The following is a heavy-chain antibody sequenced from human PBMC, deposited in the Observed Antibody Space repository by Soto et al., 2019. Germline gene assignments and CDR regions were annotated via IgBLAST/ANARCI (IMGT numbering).Heavy chain of an antibody. CDR3: ARENYSSPTRYYYYMDV. J-gene: IGHJ6*03. CDR1: GGSISSGNYY. V-gene: IGHV4-31*03. Sequence: SETLSLTCTVSGGSISSGNYYWSWIRQHPGKGLEWIGYIYYSGTTYYNPSLKSRVTISVDTSKNQFSLKLSSVTAADMAVYYCARENYSSPTRYYYYMDVWGKGTTVTVSS. D-gene: IGHD4-4*01. CDR2: IYYSGTT.